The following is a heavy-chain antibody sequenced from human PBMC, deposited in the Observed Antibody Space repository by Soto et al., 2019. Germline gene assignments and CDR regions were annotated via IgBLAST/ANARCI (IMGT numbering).Heavy chain of an antibody. CDR2: IIPIFGTA. J-gene: IGHJ3*02. V-gene: IGHV1-69*13. CDR3: ARDLFTLIVAVTPGHAFDI. Sequence: VKASSKASGGPFSSYAIIWVRQAPGQGLEWMGGIIPIFGTANYAQKLRGRVTMTTDTSTSTAYMELRSLRSDDTAVYYCARDLFTLIVAVTPGHAFDIWGQGTMVTGSS. CDR1: GGPFSSYA. D-gene: IGHD3-22*01.